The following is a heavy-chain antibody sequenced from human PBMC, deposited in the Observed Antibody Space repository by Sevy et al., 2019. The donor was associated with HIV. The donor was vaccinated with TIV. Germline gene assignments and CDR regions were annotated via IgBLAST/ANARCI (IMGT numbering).Heavy chain of an antibody. J-gene: IGHJ4*02. V-gene: IGHV4-39*01. CDR1: GGSIRSSRYY. D-gene: IGHD3-16*02. CDR3: ARLKEREYGMITFGGVIVFDY. CDR2: IYYSGST. Sequence: ETLSLTCTVSGGSIRSSRYYWGWIRQPPGKGLEWIGSIYYSGSTYYTPSLKSRVTISVDTSKNQFSLKLSSVTAADTAVYYCARLKEREYGMITFGGVIVFDYWGQGSLVTVSS.